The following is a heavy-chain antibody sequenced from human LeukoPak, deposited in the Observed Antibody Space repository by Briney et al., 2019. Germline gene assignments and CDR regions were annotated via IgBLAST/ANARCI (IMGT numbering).Heavy chain of an antibody. CDR2: IYSGGNT. Sequence: GGSLRLSCAASGFTVSSNHVSWVRQAPGKGLEWVSIIYSGGNTYYADPVKGRLTSSRDNSKNTLYLQMNSLRAEDTAVYYCGRGVGTWGQGTLVTVSS. V-gene: IGHV3-53*01. D-gene: IGHD1-14*01. CDR3: GRGVGT. J-gene: IGHJ4*02. CDR1: GFTVSSNH.